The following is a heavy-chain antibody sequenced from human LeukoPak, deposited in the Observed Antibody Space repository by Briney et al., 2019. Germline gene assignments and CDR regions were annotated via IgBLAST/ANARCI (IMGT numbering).Heavy chain of an antibody. CDR3: AGQNWNYYGSGSYCSIPERWRAGANNWFDP. V-gene: IGHV1-69*04. J-gene: IGHJ5*02. Sequence: ASVKVSCKASGGTFSSYAISWVRQAPGQGLEWMGRIIPILGIANYAQKFQGRVTITADKSTSTAYMELSSLRSEDTAVYYCAGQNWNYYGSGSYCSIPERWRAGANNWFDPWGQGTLVTVSS. CDR1: GGTFSSYA. D-gene: IGHD3-10*01. CDR2: IIPILGIA.